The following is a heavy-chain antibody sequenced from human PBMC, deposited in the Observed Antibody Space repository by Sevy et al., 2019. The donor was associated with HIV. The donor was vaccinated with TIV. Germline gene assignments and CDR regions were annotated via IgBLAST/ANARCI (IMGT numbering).Heavy chain of an antibody. CDR1: GSTLTELS. CDR2: FHPKDGER. J-gene: IGHJ5*02. D-gene: IGHD2-15*01. CDR3: ASNGRDVSGSSGDWAEGLFDP. Sequence: ASVKVSCKVSGSTLTELSIHWVRQAPGKGLEWMGSFHPKDGERLYAQKFQGRVTMTEDTSTDTAYMELSSLRSVDTAVYYCASNGRDVSGSSGDWAEGLFDPWGQGTLVTVSS. V-gene: IGHV1-24*01.